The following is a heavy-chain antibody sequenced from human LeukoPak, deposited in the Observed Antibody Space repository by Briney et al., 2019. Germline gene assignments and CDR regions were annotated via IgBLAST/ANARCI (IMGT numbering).Heavy chain of an antibody. D-gene: IGHD6-13*01. CDR3: AKVPQWSSFRFFDY. CDR1: GFTFSSYW. CDR2: INSDGSST. Sequence: TGGSLRLSCAASGFTFSSYWMHWVRHAPGKGLVWVSRINSDGSSTRYADSVKGRFTISRDNTKNTLYLQMNSLRAEDTAVYYCAKVPQWSSFRFFDYWGQGTLVTVSS. V-gene: IGHV3-74*01. J-gene: IGHJ4*02.